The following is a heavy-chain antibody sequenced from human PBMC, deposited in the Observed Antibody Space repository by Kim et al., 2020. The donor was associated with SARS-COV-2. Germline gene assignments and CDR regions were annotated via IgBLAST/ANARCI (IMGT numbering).Heavy chain of an antibody. CDR3: AREVVGYCSSTSCPDI. V-gene: IGHV1-69*01. D-gene: IGHD2-2*01. Sequence: KVQGRVTITADESTSTAYMELSSLRSEDTAVYYCAREVVGYCSSTSCPDIWGQGTMVTVSS. J-gene: IGHJ3*02.